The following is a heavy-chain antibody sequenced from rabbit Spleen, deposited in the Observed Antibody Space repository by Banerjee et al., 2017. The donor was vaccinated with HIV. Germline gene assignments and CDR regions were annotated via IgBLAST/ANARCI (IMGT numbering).Heavy chain of an antibody. V-gene: IGHV1S45*01. D-gene: IGHD1-1*01. J-gene: IGHJ3*01. Sequence: QEQLVESGGGLVKPGGSLKLSCTASGFSFSSSYDMCWGRRAPGKGLKWIACIYLSGGSTYNASWAKGRFTISNTSSTTVTLQTASLTAADSALYFCASDVDSIYFRFSLWGQGTLVTVS. CDR3: ASDVDSIYFRFSL. CDR1: GFSFSSSYD. CDR2: IYLSGGST.